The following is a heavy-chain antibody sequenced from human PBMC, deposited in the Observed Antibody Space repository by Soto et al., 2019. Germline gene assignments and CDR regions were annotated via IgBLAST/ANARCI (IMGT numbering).Heavy chain of an antibody. J-gene: IGHJ5*02. V-gene: IGHV4-31*03. CDR2: IYYSGST. Sequence: PSETLSLTCTVSGGSISSGGYYWSWIRQHPGKGLEWIGDIYYSGSTYYNPYLKSRVTISVDTSKNQFSLKLSSVTAADTALYYCARHYSNYGGRTYNWFDPWGQGTLVTVSA. CDR1: GGSISSGGYY. CDR3: ARHYSNYGGRTYNWFDP. D-gene: IGHD4-4*01.